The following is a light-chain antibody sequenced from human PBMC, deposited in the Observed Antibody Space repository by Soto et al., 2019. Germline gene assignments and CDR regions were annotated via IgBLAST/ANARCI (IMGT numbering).Light chain of an antibody. CDR1: QDISGW. CDR3: HQAKAHAT. J-gene: IGKJ5*01. CDR2: AAS. Sequence: DIQMNPSPSSVSASVGDRVTITCRASQDISGWLGWYLQKPGKAPELLVYAASNLQSGVPSRSSGSCCRTNYTLTITNLQPGDSATYYWHQAKAHATFSQGKRLEIK. V-gene: IGKV1-12*01.